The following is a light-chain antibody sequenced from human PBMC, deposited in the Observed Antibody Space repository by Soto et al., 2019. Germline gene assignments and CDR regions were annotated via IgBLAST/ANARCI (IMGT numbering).Light chain of an antibody. V-gene: IGLV2-8*01. CDR2: EVS. CDR1: SSDVGGYNY. J-gene: IGLJ1*01. CDR3: CSFTTTSTHV. Sequence: SALTQPPSASGSPGQSVTISCTGTSSDVGGYNYVSWYQQHPGKAPKLMIYEVSKRPSGVPDRFSGSKSGNTASLTVSGLQAEDEADYYCCSFTTTSTHVFGTGTKVTVL.